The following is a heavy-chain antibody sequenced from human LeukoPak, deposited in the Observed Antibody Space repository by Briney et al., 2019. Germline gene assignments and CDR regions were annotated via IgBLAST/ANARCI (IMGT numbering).Heavy chain of an antibody. Sequence: PGGSLRLSCAASGFTFSSYSMNWVRQAPGKGLEWVSSISSSSSYIYYADSVKGRFTTSRDNAKNSLYLQMNSLRAEDTAVYYCAREGDSSGYYFIDYWGQGTLVTVSS. CDR1: GFTFSSYS. CDR3: AREGDSSGYYFIDY. V-gene: IGHV3-21*01. D-gene: IGHD3-22*01. CDR2: ISSSSSYI. J-gene: IGHJ4*02.